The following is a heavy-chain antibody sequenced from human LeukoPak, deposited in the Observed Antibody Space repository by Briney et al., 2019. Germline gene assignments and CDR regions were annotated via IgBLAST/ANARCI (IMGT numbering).Heavy chain of an antibody. Sequence: ASVKVSCKASGYTFTGYYMHWVRRAPGQGLEWMGWINPNSGGTNYAQKFQGRVTMTRDTSISTAYMELSRLRSDDTAVYYCARTSQGYQLLYWFDPWGQGTLVTVSS. CDR3: ARTSQGYQLLYWFDP. J-gene: IGHJ5*02. CDR1: GYTFTGYY. V-gene: IGHV1-2*02. CDR2: INPNSGGT. D-gene: IGHD2-2*01.